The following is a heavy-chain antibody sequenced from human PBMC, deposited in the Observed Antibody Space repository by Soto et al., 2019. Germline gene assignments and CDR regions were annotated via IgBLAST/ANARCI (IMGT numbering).Heavy chain of an antibody. D-gene: IGHD2-21*02. J-gene: IGHJ4*02. CDR1: GGSISDSAYY. CDR2: IYYSGGT. Sequence: SETLSLTCTVSGGSISDSAYYWGWVRQPPGKGLEWIGNIYYSGGTSYNPSLESRVTISVDTSKNQFSLKLSSVTAADTAIYYCASRISMTEVFDYWGQGTLVTVSS. V-gene: IGHV4-39*07. CDR3: ASRISMTEVFDY.